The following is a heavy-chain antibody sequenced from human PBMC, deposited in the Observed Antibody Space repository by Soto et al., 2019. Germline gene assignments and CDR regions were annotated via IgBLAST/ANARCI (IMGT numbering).Heavy chain of an antibody. CDR2: INAGNGNT. CDR3: ARVAYVAVAELFWFDP. CDR1: GYTFTSYA. V-gene: IGHV1-3*05. J-gene: IGHJ5*02. Sequence: QVQLVQSGAEEKKPGASVKVSCKASGYTFTSYAMHWVRQAPGQRLEWMGWINAGNGNTKYSQKLQGRVTITRDTSASTAYMELSSLRSEDTAVYYCARVAYVAVAELFWFDPWGQGTLVTVSS. D-gene: IGHD6-19*01.